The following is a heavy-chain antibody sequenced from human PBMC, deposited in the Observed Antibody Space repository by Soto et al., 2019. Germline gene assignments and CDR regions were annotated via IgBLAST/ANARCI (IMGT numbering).Heavy chain of an antibody. V-gene: IGHV3-23*01. CDR2: ISGSGGST. Sequence: PGGSLRLSCAASGFTFSSYAMSWVRQAPGKGLEWVSTISGSGGSTYYADSLKGRFTISRDNSKNTLFLQMSSQRAEDTAAYYCAKEAVSGWYYFDYWGPGTLVTVSS. D-gene: IGHD6-19*01. CDR1: GFTFSSYA. CDR3: AKEAVSGWYYFDY. J-gene: IGHJ4*02.